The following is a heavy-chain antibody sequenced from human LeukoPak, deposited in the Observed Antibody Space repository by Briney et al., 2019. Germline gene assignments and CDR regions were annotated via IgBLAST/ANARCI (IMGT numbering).Heavy chain of an antibody. CDR1: GSNVTYNY. J-gene: IGHJ6*02. CDR2: IDSGGTT. CDR3: ARTSSYYDMDV. V-gene: IGHV3-53*04. Sequence: PGGSLRLSCVASGSNVTYNYMTWARQAPGKGLEWVSLIDSGGTTYYADSLKGRFTISRHSPNNTLFLQMNNLRPEDTAVYYCARTSSYYDMDVWGPGTTVTVSS.